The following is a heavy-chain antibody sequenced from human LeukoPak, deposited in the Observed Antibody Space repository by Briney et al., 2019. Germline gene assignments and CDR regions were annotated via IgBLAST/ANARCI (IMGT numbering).Heavy chain of an antibody. Sequence: SETLSLTCTVSGGSISSYYCSWIRQPAGKGLEWIGRIYTSGGTNYNPSLKSRVTMSVDTSKNQFSLNLSSVTAADTAVYYCARDLDYYGSGSYLRRRRDVRFDPWGQGTLVTVSS. V-gene: IGHV4-4*07. CDR3: ARDLDYYGSGSYLRRRRDVRFDP. J-gene: IGHJ5*02. CDR1: GGSISSYY. D-gene: IGHD3-10*01. CDR2: IYTSGGT.